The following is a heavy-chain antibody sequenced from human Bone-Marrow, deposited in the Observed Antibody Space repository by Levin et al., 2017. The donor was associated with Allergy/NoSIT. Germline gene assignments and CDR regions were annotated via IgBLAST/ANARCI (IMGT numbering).Heavy chain of an antibody. Sequence: GESLKISCAASGFTFSSSGMHWVRQAPGKGLEWVAMIWYDGSNKYYADSVKGRFTISRDDSKNTVYLQMDRLRVEDTAVYYCARVSIAARPGYFDYWGQGTLVTVSS. CDR2: IWYDGSNK. CDR1: GFTFSSSG. CDR3: ARVSIAARPGYFDY. D-gene: IGHD6-6*01. V-gene: IGHV3-33*01. J-gene: IGHJ4*02.